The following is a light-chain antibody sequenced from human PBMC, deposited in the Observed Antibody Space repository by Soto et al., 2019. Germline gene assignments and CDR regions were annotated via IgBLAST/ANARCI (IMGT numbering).Light chain of an antibody. V-gene: IGKV3-20*01. CDR2: GAS. CDR3: QQYGSSPWT. Sequence: EIVMTQSPATVSVSPGERVTLSCRASQSVSSNLVWYQQKPGQAPRLLIYGASYRAAGIPDRFSGSGSGTDFTLTISRLEPEDFALYYCQQYGSSPWTFGQGTKVDIK. J-gene: IGKJ1*01. CDR1: QSVSSN.